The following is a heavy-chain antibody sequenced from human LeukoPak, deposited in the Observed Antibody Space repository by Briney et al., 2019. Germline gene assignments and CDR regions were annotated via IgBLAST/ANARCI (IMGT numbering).Heavy chain of an antibody. J-gene: IGHJ3*02. CDR3: ARQNDAFDM. CDR1: GDSIYRTPYY. CDR2: VHYSGSA. V-gene: IGHV4-39*07. Sequence: SETLSLTCTVSGDSIYRTPYYWGWIRQPPGKGLEYIGSVHYSGSAYYTPSLRSRLTISVDTSKNQFSLKLSSVTAADTAVYYCARQNDAFDMWGQGTMVTVSS.